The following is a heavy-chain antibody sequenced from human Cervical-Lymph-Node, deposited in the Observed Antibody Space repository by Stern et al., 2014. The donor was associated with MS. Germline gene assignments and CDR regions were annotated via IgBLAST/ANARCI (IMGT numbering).Heavy chain of an antibody. D-gene: IGHD5-18*01. CDR2: IGTAGHT. Sequence: VQLVESGGGLVQPGGSLRLSCAASGFTFSSYDMHWVRQATGKGLEWVSAIGTAGHTYYPGSVKGRFTISRENAKNSLYLQMNSLRAGDTAVYYCARGRGYSYGTYYFDYWGQGTLVTVSS. J-gene: IGHJ4*02. CDR3: ARGRGYSYGTYYFDY. CDR1: GFTFSSYD. V-gene: IGHV3-13*01.